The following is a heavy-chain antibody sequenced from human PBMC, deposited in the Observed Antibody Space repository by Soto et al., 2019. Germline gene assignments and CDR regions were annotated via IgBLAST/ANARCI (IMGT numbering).Heavy chain of an antibody. CDR2: ISSNGGST. V-gene: IGHV3-64*01. CDR3: AREGIAVAGTVDY. J-gene: IGHJ4*02. CDR1: GFTFSSYA. Sequence: GGSLRLSCAASGFTFSSYAMHWVRQAPGKGLEYVSAISSNGGSTYYANSVKGRFTISRDNSKNTLYLQMGSLRAEDMAVYYCAREGIAVAGTVDYWGQGTLVTVSS. D-gene: IGHD6-19*01.